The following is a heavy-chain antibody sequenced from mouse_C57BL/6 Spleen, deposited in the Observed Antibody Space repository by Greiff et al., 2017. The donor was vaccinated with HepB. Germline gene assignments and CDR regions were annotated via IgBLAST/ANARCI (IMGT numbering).Heavy chain of an antibody. V-gene: IGHV1-80*01. CDR3: AREGGLRSLYYYAMDY. Sequence: QVQLQQSGAELVKPGASVKISCKASGYAFSSYWMNWVKQRPGKGLEWIGQIYPGDGDTNYNGKFKGKATLTADKSSSTAYMQRSSLTSEDSAVYFCAREGGLRSLYYYAMDYWGQGTSVTVSS. CDR2: IYPGDGDT. D-gene: IGHD1-1*01. CDR1: GYAFSSYW. J-gene: IGHJ4*01.